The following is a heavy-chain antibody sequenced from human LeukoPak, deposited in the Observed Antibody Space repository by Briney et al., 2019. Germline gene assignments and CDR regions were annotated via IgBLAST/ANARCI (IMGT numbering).Heavy chain of an antibody. CDR2: ISGSGGTT. D-gene: IGHD4/OR15-4a*01. Sequence: PGGSLRLSCAASGFTFSTYAMNWVRPAPGKGLDWVSGISGSGGTTYYADSVKGRFTISRDNSKNTLYLQMNSLRAEDTAVYYCAKGGDIVLTTINYLGQGTLVTVPS. CDR3: AKGGDIVLTTINY. CDR1: GFTFSTYA. J-gene: IGHJ4*02. V-gene: IGHV3-23*01.